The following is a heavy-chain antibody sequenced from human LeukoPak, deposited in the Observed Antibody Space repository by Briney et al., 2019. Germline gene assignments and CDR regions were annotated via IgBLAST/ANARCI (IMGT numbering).Heavy chain of an antibody. Sequence: GRSLRLSCAASGFTFSSYAMSWVRQAPGKGLEWVSTISGSGGSTYYADSVKGRFTISRDNSKNTLYLQMNSLRAEDTAVYYCAKGGWDLLGHFDYWGQGTLVTVSS. CDR3: AKGGWDLLGHFDY. J-gene: IGHJ4*02. V-gene: IGHV3-23*01. CDR2: ISGSGGST. CDR1: GFTFSSYA. D-gene: IGHD1-26*01.